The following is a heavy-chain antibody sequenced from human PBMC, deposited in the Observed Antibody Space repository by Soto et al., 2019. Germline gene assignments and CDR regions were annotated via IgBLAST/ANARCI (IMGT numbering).Heavy chain of an antibody. Sequence: ASEKLSCKASGYTITGYYMHWVRQAPGQGLEWMGWINPNSGGTNYAQKFQGRVTMTRDTSISTAYMELSRLRSDDTAVYYCARAVDSGDYIDVWGQGILGTVYS. V-gene: IGHV1-2*02. CDR2: INPNSGGT. J-gene: IGHJ4*02. D-gene: IGHD4-17*01. CDR1: GYTITGYY. CDR3: ARAVDSGDYIDV.